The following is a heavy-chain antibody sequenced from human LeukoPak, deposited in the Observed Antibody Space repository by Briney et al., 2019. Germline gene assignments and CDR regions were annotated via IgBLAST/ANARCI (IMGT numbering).Heavy chain of an antibody. CDR2: ISSSGSTI. J-gene: IGHJ4*02. D-gene: IGHD6-19*01. Sequence: GGSLRLSCAASGFTFSDYYMSWIRQAPGKGLEWVSYISSSGSTIYYADSVKGRFTISRDNAKNSLYLQMNSLRAEDTAVYYCARELRGKQWLARAFDYWGQGTLVTVSS. CDR3: ARELRGKQWLARAFDY. CDR1: GFTFSDYY. V-gene: IGHV3-11*01.